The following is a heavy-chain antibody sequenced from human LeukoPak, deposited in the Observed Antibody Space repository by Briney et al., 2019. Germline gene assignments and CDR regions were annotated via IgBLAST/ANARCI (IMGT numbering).Heavy chain of an antibody. D-gene: IGHD6-19*01. CDR2: IYGSGDWT. V-gene: IGHV3-23*01. J-gene: IGHJ4*02. CDR1: GFTFSSYA. CDR3: AKGYEYSSASGFDY. Sequence: GGSLRLSCAASGFTFSSYAMSWVRQAPGKGLEWVSNIYGSGDWTHYVDSVKGRFTISRDNSKNTLYLQMDSLRAEDTAVYYCAKGYEYSSASGFDYWGQGTLVTVSS.